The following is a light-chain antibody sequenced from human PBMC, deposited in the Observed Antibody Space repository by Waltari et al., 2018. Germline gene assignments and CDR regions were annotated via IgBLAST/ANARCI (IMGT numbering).Light chain of an antibody. CDR1: ILGHKY. V-gene: IGLV3-1*01. Sequence: SYELPQPPSVSVSPGQTASITCSGDILGHKYASWYQQKPGQSPLLVIYQDTKRPSEIPERFSGSKSAIAATLTSAGAQAMDEADYYCQALGTGAWVFGGGTKLTVL. J-gene: IGLJ3*02. CDR3: QALGTGAWV. CDR2: QDT.